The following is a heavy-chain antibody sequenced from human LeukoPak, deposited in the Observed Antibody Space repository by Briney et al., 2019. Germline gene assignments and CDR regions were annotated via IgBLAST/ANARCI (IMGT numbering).Heavy chain of an antibody. Sequence: SETLSLTCTVSGGSISSYYWSWIRQPAGKGLEWIGRIYTSGNTNYNPSLKSRVTMSVDTSKTQFSLKVSSVTAADTAVYYCARQNSGYDLGPFAYWGQGILVTVSS. V-gene: IGHV4-4*07. CDR1: GGSISSYY. CDR3: ARQNSGYDLGPFAY. D-gene: IGHD5-12*01. J-gene: IGHJ4*02. CDR2: IYTSGNT.